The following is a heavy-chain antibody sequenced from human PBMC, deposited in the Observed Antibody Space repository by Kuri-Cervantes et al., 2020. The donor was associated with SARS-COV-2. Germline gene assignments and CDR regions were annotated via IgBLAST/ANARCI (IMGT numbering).Heavy chain of an antibody. D-gene: IGHD3-9*01. Sequence: GESLKISCAASGLSFNNAWMNWVRQAPGKGLEWVAVIWYDGSNKYYADSVKGRFTISRDNSKNTVFLQMDSLRAEDTAVYYCARDSGPLRYSYFDYWGLGALVTVSS. V-gene: IGHV3-33*08. CDR3: ARDSGPLRYSYFDY. CDR2: IWYDGSNK. CDR1: GLSFNNAW. J-gene: IGHJ4*02.